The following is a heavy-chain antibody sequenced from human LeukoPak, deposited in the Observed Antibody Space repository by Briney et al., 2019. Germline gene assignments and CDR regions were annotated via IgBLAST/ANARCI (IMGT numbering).Heavy chain of an antibody. Sequence: PGGSLRLSCAASGFTFSSYAMSWVRQAPGKGLEWVSAISGSGGSTYYADSVKGRFTISRDNSKNTLYLQMNSLRAEDTAVYYXXXXXXXXXXXYYYYGMDVWGQGTTVTVSS. CDR2: ISGSGGST. CDR3: XXXXXXXXXXYYYYGMDV. V-gene: IGHV3-23*01. J-gene: IGHJ6*02. CDR1: GFTFSSYA.